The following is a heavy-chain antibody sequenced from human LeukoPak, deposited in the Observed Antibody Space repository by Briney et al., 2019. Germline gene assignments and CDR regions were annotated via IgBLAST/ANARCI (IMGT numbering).Heavy chain of an antibody. CDR3: ARDRAWNYFDY. D-gene: IGHD3-3*01. V-gene: IGHV3-7*01. J-gene: IGHJ4*02. CDR1: GFTFSNYW. CDR2: IDKDGSEK. Sequence: GGSLRLSCAASGFTFSNYWMSWVRQAPGKGPEWVAKIDKDGSEKYSVDSVRGRFTISRDNAKNTLYLQMDSLRAEDTAVYYCARDRAWNYFDYWGQGTLVTVSS.